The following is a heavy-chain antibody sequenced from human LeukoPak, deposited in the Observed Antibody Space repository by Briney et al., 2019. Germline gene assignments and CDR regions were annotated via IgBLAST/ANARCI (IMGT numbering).Heavy chain of an antibody. D-gene: IGHD1-7*01. CDR3: ARDQGGTIDY. Sequence: APVKASCKASGYSFIGYYMHWVRQAPGQALEWMGWIKANSGGTHYAQKFQGRVTMTRDTSITTAYMELSRLTSDDTSVYYGARDQGGTIDYWGQGTLVTVSS. CDR2: IKANSGGT. V-gene: IGHV1-2*02. J-gene: IGHJ4*02. CDR1: GYSFIGYY.